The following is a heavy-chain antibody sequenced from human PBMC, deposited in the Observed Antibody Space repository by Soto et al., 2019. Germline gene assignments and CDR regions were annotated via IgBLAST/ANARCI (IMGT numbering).Heavy chain of an antibody. D-gene: IGHD3-10*01. CDR3: ARGQDMGTYSRVLAY. CDR2: INPYSGTT. Sequence: GASVKVSCKXSGYTFTGQYVHWVRLAPGQGLEWMGCINPYSGTTNYGENFEGRVTVTRDTSLSTVYMELDRLRSDDTAVYYCARGQDMGTYSRVLAYWGQGTLVTVSS. V-gene: IGHV1-2*02. CDR1: GYTFTGQY. J-gene: IGHJ4*02.